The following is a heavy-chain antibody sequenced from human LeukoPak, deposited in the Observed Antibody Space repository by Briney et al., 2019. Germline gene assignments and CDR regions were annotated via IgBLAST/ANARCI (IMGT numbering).Heavy chain of an antibody. D-gene: IGHD3-10*01. V-gene: IGHV4-34*01. J-gene: IGHJ4*02. CDR1: GGSFSGYY. CDR2: INHSGST. CDR3: ARGGTYYYGSGSYSRFDY. Sequence: SETLSPTCAVYGGSFSGYYWSWIRQPPGKGLEWIGEINHSGSTNYNPSLKSRVTISVDTSKNQFSLKLSSVTAADTAVYYCARGGTYYYGSGSYSRFDYWGQGTLVTVSS.